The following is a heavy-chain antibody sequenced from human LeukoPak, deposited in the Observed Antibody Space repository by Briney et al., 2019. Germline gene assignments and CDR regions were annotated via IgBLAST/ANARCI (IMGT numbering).Heavy chain of an antibody. Sequence: SETLSLTCTVSGGSISSSSYYWGWIRQPPGKGLEWIGSIYYSGSTYYNPSLKSRVTISVDTSKNQFSLKLCSVTAADTAVYYCASRTKLGPGEDAFDIWGQGTMVTVSS. V-gene: IGHV4-39*01. CDR3: ASRTKLGPGEDAFDI. J-gene: IGHJ3*02. CDR2: IYYSGST. D-gene: IGHD3-10*01. CDR1: GGSISSSSYY.